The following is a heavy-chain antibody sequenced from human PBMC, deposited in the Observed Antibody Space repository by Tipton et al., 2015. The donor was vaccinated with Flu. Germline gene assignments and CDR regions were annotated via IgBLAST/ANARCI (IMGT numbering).Heavy chain of an antibody. CDR3: ARREGSSGWFGMDV. CDR1: GGSISSYY. J-gene: IGHJ6*02. V-gene: IGHV4-4*07. Sequence: TLSLTCTVSGGSISSYYWNWIRQSAGKGLEWIGRIQSTGRTNYNPSLKSRVTISVDTSKNQFSLKLSSVTAADTAVYYCARREGSSGWFGMDVWGQGTTVTVSS. CDR2: IQSTGRT. D-gene: IGHD6-19*01.